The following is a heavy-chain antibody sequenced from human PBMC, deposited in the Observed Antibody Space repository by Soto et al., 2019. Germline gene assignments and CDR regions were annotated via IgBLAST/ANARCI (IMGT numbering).Heavy chain of an antibody. CDR3: ARGLIPSYYYDSSGPVVPSY. J-gene: IGHJ4*02. CDR1: GYTFTSYD. Sequence: ASVKVSCKASGYTFTSYDINCVRQATGQGLEWMGWMNPNSGNTGYAQKFQGRVTMTRNTSISTAYMELSSLRSEDTAVYYCARGLIPSYYYDSSGPVVPSYWGQGTLVTVSS. D-gene: IGHD3-22*01. V-gene: IGHV1-8*01. CDR2: MNPNSGNT.